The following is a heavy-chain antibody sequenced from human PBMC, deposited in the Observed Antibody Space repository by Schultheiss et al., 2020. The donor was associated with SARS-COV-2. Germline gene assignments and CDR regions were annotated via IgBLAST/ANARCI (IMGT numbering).Heavy chain of an antibody. CDR3: AREDYDSSGYNNWFDP. CDR2: ISPYNRNT. Sequence: SVKVSCKASGYKFINYGISWVRQAPGQGLEWMGWISPYNRNTNYGQKFQGRVTMTTDTSMSIAYMELRSLRSDDTAVYYCAREDYDSSGYNNWFDPWGQGTLVTVSS. V-gene: IGHV1-18*04. J-gene: IGHJ5*02. D-gene: IGHD3-22*01. CDR1: GYKFINYG.